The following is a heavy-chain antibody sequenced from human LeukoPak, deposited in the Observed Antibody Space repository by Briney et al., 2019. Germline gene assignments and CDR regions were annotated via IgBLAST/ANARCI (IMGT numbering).Heavy chain of an antibody. V-gene: IGHV3-21*01. CDR3: ARGGGGNPYYFDY. D-gene: IGHD2-15*01. J-gene: IGHJ4*02. CDR2: ISSSSSYI. Sequence: PGGSLRLSCAASGFTFSSYSMNWVRQAPGKGLEWVSSISSSSSYIYYADSVKGRFTISRDNAKNSLYLQMNSLRAEDTAVYYCARGGGGNPYYFDYWGQGTLVTVSS. CDR1: GFTFSSYS.